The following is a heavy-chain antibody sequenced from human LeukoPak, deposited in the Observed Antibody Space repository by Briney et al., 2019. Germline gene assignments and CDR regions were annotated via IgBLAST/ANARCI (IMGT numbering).Heavy chain of an antibody. CDR2: VLYDGSNK. CDR3: VRDNYGGILDF. Sequence: GRSLRLSCAASGFTFTRYTMHWVRQAPGKGLERVAVVLYDGSNKYYADSVKGRFTLSRDNSKNTLSLQMNTLRADDTAVYYCVRDNYGGILDFWGQGTLVTVSS. CDR1: GFTFTRYT. V-gene: IGHV3-30*04. D-gene: IGHD2-21*01. J-gene: IGHJ4*02.